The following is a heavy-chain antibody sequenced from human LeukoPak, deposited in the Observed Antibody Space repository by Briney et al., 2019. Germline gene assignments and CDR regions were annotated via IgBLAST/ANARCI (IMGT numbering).Heavy chain of an antibody. CDR1: GGTFSSYA. J-gene: IGHJ4*02. CDR3: ARGSSGWSIFYYFDY. D-gene: IGHD6-19*01. V-gene: IGHV1-69*13. CDR2: IIPIFGTA. Sequence: ASVKVSCKASGGTFSSYAISWVRQAPGQGLEWMGGIIPIFGTANYAQKFQGRVTITADESTSTAYMELSSLRSEDTAVYYCARGSSGWSIFYYFDYWGQGTLVTVSS.